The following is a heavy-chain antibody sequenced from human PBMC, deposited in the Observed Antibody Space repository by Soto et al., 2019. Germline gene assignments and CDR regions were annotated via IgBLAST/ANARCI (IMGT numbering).Heavy chain of an antibody. Sequence: QVQLVQSGAEVKKPGSSVKVSCKASGDTFSSYAISWVRQAPGQGLEWMGGIIPIFGTENYAQKFQGRVTVTADESTSTAYMELSSLRSEDTAVYYCATAYCGGDCYLIWGQGTLVTVSS. J-gene: IGHJ4*02. D-gene: IGHD2-21*02. CDR1: GDTFSSYA. CDR3: ATAYCGGDCYLI. CDR2: IIPIFGTE. V-gene: IGHV1-69*01.